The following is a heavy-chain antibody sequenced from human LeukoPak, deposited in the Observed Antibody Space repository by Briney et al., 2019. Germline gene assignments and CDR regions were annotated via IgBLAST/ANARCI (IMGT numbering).Heavy chain of an antibody. J-gene: IGHJ4*02. Sequence: GGSLRLSCAASGFTFSNFEMNWVRQAPGKGLEWISYISTSGASTYYADSVKGRFTVSRDNAKNSMYLRMDTLRAEDTAVYYCARERGYNYGYSGYYDQWGQGILVTVSS. V-gene: IGHV3-48*03. CDR3: ARERGYNYGYSGYYDQ. CDR1: GFTFSNFE. CDR2: ISTSGAST. D-gene: IGHD5-18*01.